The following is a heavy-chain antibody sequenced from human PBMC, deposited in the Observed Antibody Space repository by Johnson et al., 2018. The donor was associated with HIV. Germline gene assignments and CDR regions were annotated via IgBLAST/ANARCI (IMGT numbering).Heavy chain of an antibody. CDR3: AKDLNYGSGPVDI. D-gene: IGHD3-10*01. J-gene: IGHJ3*02. V-gene: IGHV3-30*18. CDR2: ISYDGSNK. CDR1: GFTFSSYG. Sequence: QVQLVESGGGVVQPGRSLRLSCAASGFTFSSYGMHWVRQAPGKGLEWVAVISYDGSNKYYADSVKGRFTISRDNSKNTLYLQMNSLRAEDTAVYYCAKDLNYGSGPVDIWGQGTMVTVSS.